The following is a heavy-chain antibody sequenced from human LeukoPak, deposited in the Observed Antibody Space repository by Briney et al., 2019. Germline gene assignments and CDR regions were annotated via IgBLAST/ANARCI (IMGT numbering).Heavy chain of an antibody. Sequence: GASVKVSCKASGGTFSSYAISWVRQAPGQGLEWMGGIIPIFGTANYAQKFQGRVTITTDESTSTAYMELSSLRSEDTAVYYCARDEPCSSTSCDRPGWGYYYYMDVWGKGTTVTVSS. CDR2: IIPIFGTA. CDR1: GGTFSSYA. D-gene: IGHD2-2*01. J-gene: IGHJ6*03. CDR3: ARDEPCSSTSCDRPGWGYYYYMDV. V-gene: IGHV1-69*05.